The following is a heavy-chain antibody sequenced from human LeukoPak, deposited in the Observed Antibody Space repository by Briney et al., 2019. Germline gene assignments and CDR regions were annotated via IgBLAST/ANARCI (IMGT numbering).Heavy chain of an antibody. J-gene: IGHJ6*02. CDR1: GYTFTSYY. Sequence: ASVKVSCKASGYTFTSYYMHWVRQAPGQGLEWMGIINPSGGSTGYAQKFQGRVTMTRDTSISTVYMELSSLRSEDTAVYYCARAPRGTNYYGSGRNTLIPRDYYYYVMDFLGQGPTATVSS. D-gene: IGHD3-10*01. CDR2: INPSGGST. CDR3: ARAPRGTNYYGSGRNTLIPRDYYYYVMDF. V-gene: IGHV1-46*01.